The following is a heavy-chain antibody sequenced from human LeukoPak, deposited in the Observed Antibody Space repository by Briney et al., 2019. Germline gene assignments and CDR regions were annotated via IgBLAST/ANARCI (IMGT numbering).Heavy chain of an antibody. CDR2: IKSDGGT. J-gene: IGHJ1*01. CDR3: ARAPSEIGGYYPEYFRH. V-gene: IGHV3-74*01. Sequence: GGSLRLSCAASGFTFSTYWMHWVRQAPGKGLVWVSRIKSDGGTNYADSVKGRFTISRGDAKKTVSLQMNSLRPEDTGVYYCARAPSEIGGYYPEYFRHWGQGTLVTVSS. D-gene: IGHD3-22*01. CDR1: GFTFSTYW.